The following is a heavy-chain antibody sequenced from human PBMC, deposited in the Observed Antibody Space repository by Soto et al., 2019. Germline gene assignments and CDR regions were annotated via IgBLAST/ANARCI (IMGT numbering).Heavy chain of an antibody. J-gene: IGHJ5*02. D-gene: IGHD2-15*01. CDR1: GGTFSSYA. V-gene: IGHV1-69*13. CDR2: IIPIFGTA. CDR3: ARSVAPGDWFDP. Sequence: VASVKVSCKASGGTFSSYAISWVRQAPGQGLEWMGGIIPIFGTANYAQKFQGRVTITADESTSTAYMELSSLRSEDTAVYYCARSVAPGDWFDPWGQGTLVTVSS.